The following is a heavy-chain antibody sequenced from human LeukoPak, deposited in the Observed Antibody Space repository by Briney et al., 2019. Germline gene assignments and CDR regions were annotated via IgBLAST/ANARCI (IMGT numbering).Heavy chain of an antibody. J-gene: IGHJ3*02. CDR2: INPNSGGT. V-gene: IGHV1-2*04. Sequence: ASVKVSCKASGYTFTGYYMHWVRQAPGQGLEWMGWINPNSGGTNYAQKFQGWVTMTRDTSISTAYMELSRLRSDDTAVYYCARDSWDGSGSYSSWGAFDIWGQGTMVTVSS. D-gene: IGHD3-10*01. CDR1: GYTFTGYY. CDR3: ARDSWDGSGSYSSWGAFDI.